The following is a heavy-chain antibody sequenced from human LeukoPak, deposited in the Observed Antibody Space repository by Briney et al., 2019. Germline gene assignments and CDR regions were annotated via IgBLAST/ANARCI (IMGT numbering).Heavy chain of an antibody. CDR1: GFTFSSYG. V-gene: IGHV3-21*01. D-gene: IGHD3-22*01. CDR2: ISSSSSYI. CDR3: ARALYDSSGYYSHFDY. Sequence: GGSLRLSCAASGFTFSSYGMYWVRQAPGKGLEWVSSISSSSSYIYYADSVKGRFTISRDNAKISLYLQMNSLRAEDTAVYYCARALYDSSGYYSHFDYWGQGTLVTVSS. J-gene: IGHJ4*02.